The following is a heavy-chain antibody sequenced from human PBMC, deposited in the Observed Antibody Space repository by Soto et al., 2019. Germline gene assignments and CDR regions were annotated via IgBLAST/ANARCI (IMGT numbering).Heavy chain of an antibody. CDR1: GFTFSSYG. CDR2: ISYDGSNK. D-gene: IGHD6-19*01. CDR3: ANLRGFPAVAGRPIDY. Sequence: PGGSLRLSCAASGFTFSSYGMHWVRQAPGKGLEWVAVISYDGSNKYYAGSVKGRFTISRDNSKNTLYLQMNSLRAEDTAVYYCANLRGFPAVAGRPIDYWGQGTLVTVSS. J-gene: IGHJ4*02. V-gene: IGHV3-30*18.